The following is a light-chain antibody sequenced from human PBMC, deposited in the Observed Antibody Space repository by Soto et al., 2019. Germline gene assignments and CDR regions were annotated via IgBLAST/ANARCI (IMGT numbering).Light chain of an antibody. Sequence: QSALTQPASVSGSPRQSITISCTGTSSDVGNYNLVSWYQQHPGKAPKLIIYEGSKRPSGVSNRFSGSKSGNTASLTISGLQAEDEADYYCCSYAGSSTYVVFGGGTKLTVL. J-gene: IGLJ2*01. CDR3: CSYAGSSTYVV. CDR2: EGS. CDR1: SSDVGNYNL. V-gene: IGLV2-23*01.